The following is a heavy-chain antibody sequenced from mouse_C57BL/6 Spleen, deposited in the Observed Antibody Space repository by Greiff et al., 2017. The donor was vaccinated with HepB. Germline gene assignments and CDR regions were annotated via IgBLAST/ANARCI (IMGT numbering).Heavy chain of an antibody. CDR3: ARGNYYGIPFAY. Sequence: VQLQQPGTELVKPGASVKLSCKASGYTFTSSWMHWVKQRPGQGLEWIGNINPSNGGTNYNEKFKCKATLTVDKSSSTAYMQLSSLTSEDSAVYYCARGNYYGIPFAYWGQGTLVTVSA. CDR2: INPSNGGT. J-gene: IGHJ3*01. V-gene: IGHV1-53*01. CDR1: GYTFTSSW. D-gene: IGHD1-1*01.